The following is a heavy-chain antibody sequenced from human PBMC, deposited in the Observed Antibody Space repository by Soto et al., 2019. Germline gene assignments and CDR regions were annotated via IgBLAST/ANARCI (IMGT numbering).Heavy chain of an antibody. CDR1: GFSFSSYA. Sequence: QVHLVESGGGVVQPGTSLRLACAASGFSFSSYAMHWVRQAPGKGPEWVAVISFDGSKEHYEDSVEGRFTISRDNSKNILYLQMNVLRAAYTGVYYCAKGMDVVSYFAHWGQGALVTVSS. D-gene: IGHD2-2*03. V-gene: IGHV3-30*18. CDR2: ISFDGSKE. J-gene: IGHJ4*02. CDR3: AKGMDVVSYFAH.